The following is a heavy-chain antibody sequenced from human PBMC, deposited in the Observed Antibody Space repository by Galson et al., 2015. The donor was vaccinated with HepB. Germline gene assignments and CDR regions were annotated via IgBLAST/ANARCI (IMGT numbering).Heavy chain of an antibody. D-gene: IGHD5-18*01. CDR1: GFTVSSNY. Sequence: SLRLSCAASGFTVSSNYMSWVRQAPGKGLEWVSVIYSGGSTYYADSVKGRFTISRDNSKNTLYLQMNSLRAEDTAVYYCAREGHSYGLRDYYYGMDVWGQGTTVTVSS. CDR2: IYSGGST. V-gene: IGHV3-66*01. J-gene: IGHJ6*02. CDR3: AREGHSYGLRDYYYGMDV.